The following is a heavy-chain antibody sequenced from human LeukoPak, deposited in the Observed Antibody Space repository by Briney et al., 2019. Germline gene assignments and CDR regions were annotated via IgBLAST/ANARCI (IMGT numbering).Heavy chain of an antibody. CDR2: IKKDGSEK. Sequence: GGSLRLSCAASGFIFGIYWMSWVRQAPGKGLEWVANIKKDGSEKYYVDSVKGRFTISRDNAKNSLYLQMNSLRAEDTAVYYCARPSYYYDNSGSVSGAFDIWGQGTMVTVSS. V-gene: IGHV3-7*04. CDR1: GFIFGIYW. CDR3: ARPSYYYDNSGSVSGAFDI. J-gene: IGHJ3*02. D-gene: IGHD3-22*01.